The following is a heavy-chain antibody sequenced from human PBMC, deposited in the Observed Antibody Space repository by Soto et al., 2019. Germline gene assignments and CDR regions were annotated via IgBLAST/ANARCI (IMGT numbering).Heavy chain of an antibody. CDR3: AKEVTSGSYSHYYYGLDV. CDR2: ISGSGNRT. V-gene: IGHV3-23*01. CDR1: GFTLSSYA. Sequence: VGSVRLSCAASGFTLSSYAMSWVRQAPGKGLEWVSAISGSGNRTFHADSVEGRFTISRDNAKNALYLQMNSLRVEDTAVYYCAKEVTSGSYSHYYYGLDVWGQGTMVTVSS. J-gene: IGHJ6*02. D-gene: IGHD1-26*01.